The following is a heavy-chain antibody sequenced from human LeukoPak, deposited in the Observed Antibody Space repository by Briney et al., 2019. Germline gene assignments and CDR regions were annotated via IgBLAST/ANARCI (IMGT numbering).Heavy chain of an antibody. CDR3: ARCYSGSQYFDY. V-gene: IGHV3-21*01. D-gene: IGHD1-26*01. J-gene: IGHJ4*02. CDR1: GFTFSSYT. Sequence: PGGSLRLSCAASGFTFSSYTMNWVRQAPGKGLEWVSSISSSSSYIYFPDSVKGRFTISRDNAKNSLYLQMNSLRAEDTAVYYCARCYSGSQYFDYWGQGTLVTVSS. CDR2: ISSSSSYI.